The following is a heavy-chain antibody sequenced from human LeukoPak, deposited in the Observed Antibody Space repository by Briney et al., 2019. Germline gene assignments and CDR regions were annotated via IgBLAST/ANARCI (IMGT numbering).Heavy chain of an antibody. J-gene: IGHJ5*02. CDR1: GYTFTSYY. CDR3: ARGGRGYCSGGSCPEFNCFDP. CDR2: INPSGGST. V-gene: IGHV1-46*01. D-gene: IGHD2-15*01. Sequence: ASVKVSCKASGYTFTSYYMHWVRQAPGQGLEWMGIINPSGGSTSYAQKFQGRVTMTRDMSTSTVYMELSSLRSEDTAVYYCARGGRGYCSGGSCPEFNCFDPWGQGTLVTVSS.